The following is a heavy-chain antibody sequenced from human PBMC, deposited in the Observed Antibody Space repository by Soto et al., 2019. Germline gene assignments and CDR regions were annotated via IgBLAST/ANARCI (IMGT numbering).Heavy chain of an antibody. J-gene: IGHJ4*02. Sequence: SETLSLTCTVSGGSISSSSYYWGWIRQPPGKGLEWIGSIYYSGSTYYNPSVKSGLTISEDTSKNQFSLKLSSVTAADTAVYYCARLKNYYDSRIFFDYWGQGTLVTVSS. D-gene: IGHD3-22*01. CDR3: ARLKNYYDSRIFFDY. CDR1: GGSISSSSYY. CDR2: IYYSGST. V-gene: IGHV4-39*01.